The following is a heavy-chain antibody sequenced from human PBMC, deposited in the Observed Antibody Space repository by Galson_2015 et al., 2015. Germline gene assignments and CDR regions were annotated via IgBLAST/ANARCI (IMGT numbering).Heavy chain of an antibody. J-gene: IGHJ4*02. D-gene: IGHD3-22*01. V-gene: IGHV3-53*01. CDR2: IYSGGST. CDR1: GFTVSSNY. CDR3: ARARDEYYDSPPGY. Sequence: SLRLSCAASGFTVSSNYMSWVRQAPGKGLEWVSVIYSGGSTYYADSVKGRFTIPRDNSKNTLYLQMNSLRAEDTAVYYCARARDEYYDSPPGYWGQGTLVTVSS.